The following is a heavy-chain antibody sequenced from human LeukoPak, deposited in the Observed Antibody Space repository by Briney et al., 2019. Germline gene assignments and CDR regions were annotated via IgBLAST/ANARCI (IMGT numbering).Heavy chain of an antibody. J-gene: IGHJ3*02. CDR2: ISGSGGST. CDR1: GFTFSSYA. V-gene: IGHV3-23*01. CDR3: AKGWKRSGSKESDAFDI. D-gene: IGHD1-26*01. Sequence: GGSLRLSCAASGFTFSSYAMSWVRQAPGKGLEWVSAISGSGGSTHYADSVKGRFTISRDNSKNTLYLQMNSLRAEDTAVYYCAKGWKRSGSKESDAFDIWGQGTMVTVSS.